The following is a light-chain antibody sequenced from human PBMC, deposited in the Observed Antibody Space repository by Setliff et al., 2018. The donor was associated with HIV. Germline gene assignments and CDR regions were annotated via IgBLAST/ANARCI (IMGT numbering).Light chain of an antibody. V-gene: IGLV1-51*01. CDR1: SSNIGNNF. CDR3: GTWDSSLSSVV. CDR2: DNN. Sequence: QSVLAQPPSVSAAPGQKVTISCSGTSSNIGNNFVSWYQQLPGTAPKPRSYDNNKRPSGIPDRFSGSKSGTSATLGITGLQTGDEADYYCGTWDSSLSSVVFGGGTKVTV. J-gene: IGLJ2*01.